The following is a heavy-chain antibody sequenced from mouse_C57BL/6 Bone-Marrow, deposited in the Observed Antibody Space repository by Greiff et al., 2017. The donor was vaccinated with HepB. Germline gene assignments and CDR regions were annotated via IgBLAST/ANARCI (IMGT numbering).Heavy chain of an antibody. CDR1: GFPITSGYY. V-gene: IGHV12-3*01. J-gene: IGHJ1*03. CDR2: ITHSGET. CDR3: AGDPYYGSSYDWYFDV. D-gene: IGHD1-1*01. Sequence: VQRVESGPGLVKPSQSLFLTCSITGFPITSGYYWIWIRQSPGKPLEWMGYITHSGETFYNPSLQSPISITRETSKNQFFLQLNSVTTEDTAMYYCAGDPYYGSSYDWYFDVWGTGTTVTVSS.